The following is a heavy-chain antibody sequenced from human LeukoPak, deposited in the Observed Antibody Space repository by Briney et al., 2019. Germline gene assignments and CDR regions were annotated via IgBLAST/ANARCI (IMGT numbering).Heavy chain of an antibody. J-gene: IGHJ6*02. D-gene: IGHD5-12*01. Sequence: GGSLRLSCAASGFSFTTYGFHWVRQAPGKGLEWVAVISYDGSNKYYADSVKGRFTISRDNSKNTLYLQMNSLRAEDTAVYYCARDSWHHYYYYGMDVWGQGTTVTVSS. V-gene: IGHV3-30*19. CDR2: ISYDGSNK. CDR1: GFSFTTYG. CDR3: ARDSWHHYYYYGMDV.